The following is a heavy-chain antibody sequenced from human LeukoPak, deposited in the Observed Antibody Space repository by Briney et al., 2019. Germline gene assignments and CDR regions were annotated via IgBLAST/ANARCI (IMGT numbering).Heavy chain of an antibody. CDR3: AKDTSVLSGSTFDY. D-gene: IGHD5-12*01. CDR1: GFTFDDYA. V-gene: IGHV3-9*01. J-gene: IGHJ4*02. Sequence: GRSLRLSCAASGFTFDDYAMHWVRHAPGKGLEWVSGISWNSGSIGYADSVKGRFTISRDNAKNSLYLQMNSLRAEDTALYYCAKDTSVLSGSTFDYWGQGTLVTVSS. CDR2: ISWNSGSI.